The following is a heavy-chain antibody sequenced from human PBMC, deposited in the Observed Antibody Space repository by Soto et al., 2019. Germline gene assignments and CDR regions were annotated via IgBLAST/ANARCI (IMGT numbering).Heavy chain of an antibody. CDR1: GYTFTGYY. J-gene: IGHJ6*02. Sequence: ASVKVSCKASGYTFTGYYMHWVRQAPGQGLEWMGWINPNSGGTNYAQKFQGWVTMTRDTSISTAYMELSRLRSDDTAVYYCARGSYYYDSSGYIPIDYGMDVWGQGTTVTVSS. CDR2: INPNSGGT. D-gene: IGHD3-22*01. V-gene: IGHV1-2*04. CDR3: ARGSYYYDSSGYIPIDYGMDV.